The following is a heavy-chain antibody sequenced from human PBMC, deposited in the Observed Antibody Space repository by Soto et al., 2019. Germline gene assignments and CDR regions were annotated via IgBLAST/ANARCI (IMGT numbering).Heavy chain of an antibody. D-gene: IGHD2-21*01. CDR3: AREAYCGGDCYSGDAFDI. V-gene: IGHV4-59*01. J-gene: IGHJ3*02. Sequence: SETLSLTCTVSGCSISSYYWSWIRQPPGKGLEWIGYIYYSGSTNYNPSLKSRVTISVDTSKNQFSLKLSSVTAADTAVYYCAREAYCGGDCYSGDAFDIWGQGSMVTVSS. CDR1: GCSISSYY. CDR2: IYYSGST.